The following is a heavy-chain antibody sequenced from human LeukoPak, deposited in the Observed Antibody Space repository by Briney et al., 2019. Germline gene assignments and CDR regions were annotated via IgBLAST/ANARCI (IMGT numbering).Heavy chain of an antibody. CDR1: GGSINGYY. CDR2: IYYSGST. J-gene: IGHJ4*02. CDR3: ARGLLVGNTGYYFDF. D-gene: IGHD1-26*01. V-gene: IGHV4-59*01. Sequence: SETLSLTCTASGGSINGYYWTWIRRPPGKGLEWIGYIYYSGSTNYQPSLESRVTLPLDTSKKQFSLKLTSVTAADTAVYYCARGLLVGNTGYYFDFWGQGTLVTVSS.